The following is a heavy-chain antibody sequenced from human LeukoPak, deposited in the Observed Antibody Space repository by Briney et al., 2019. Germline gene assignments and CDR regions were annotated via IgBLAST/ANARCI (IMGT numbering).Heavy chain of an antibody. J-gene: IGHJ3*02. V-gene: IGHV3-7*01. Sequence: PGGSLRLSCAASGFTFSSYWMSWVRQAPGKGLEWVANIKQDGSEKYYVDSVKGRFTISRDNAKNSLYLQMNSLRAEDTAVYYCAGGYSSGWYPDAFDIWGQGTMVTVSS. CDR2: IKQDGSEK. D-gene: IGHD6-19*01. CDR1: GFTFSSYW. CDR3: AGGYSSGWYPDAFDI.